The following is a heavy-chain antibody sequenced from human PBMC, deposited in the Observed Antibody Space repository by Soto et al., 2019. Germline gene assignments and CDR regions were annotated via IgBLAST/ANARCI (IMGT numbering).Heavy chain of an antibody. D-gene: IGHD6-19*01. CDR3: ARSQDDSSGWHYYYYYGMDV. Sequence: SVKVSCKASGGTFSSYAISWVRQAPGQGLEWMGGIIPIFGTANYAQKFQGRVTITADESTSTAYMELSSLRSEDTAVYYCARSQDDSSGWHYYYYYGMDVWGQGTTVTVS. J-gene: IGHJ6*02. V-gene: IGHV1-69*13. CDR1: GGTFSSYA. CDR2: IIPIFGTA.